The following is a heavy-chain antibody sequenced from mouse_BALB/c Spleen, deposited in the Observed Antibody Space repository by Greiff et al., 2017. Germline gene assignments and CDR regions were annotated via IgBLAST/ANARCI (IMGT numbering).Heavy chain of an antibody. CDR1: GFTFSSYG. Sequence: EVKVVESGGDLVKPGGSLKLSCAASGFTFSSYGMSWVRQTPDKRLEWVATISSGGSYTYYPDSVKGRFTISRDNAKNTLYLQMSSLKSEDTAMYYCARHWDAWFAYWGQGTLVTVSA. V-gene: IGHV5-6*01. CDR2: ISSGGSYT. CDR3: ARHWDAWFAY. J-gene: IGHJ3*01. D-gene: IGHD4-1*01.